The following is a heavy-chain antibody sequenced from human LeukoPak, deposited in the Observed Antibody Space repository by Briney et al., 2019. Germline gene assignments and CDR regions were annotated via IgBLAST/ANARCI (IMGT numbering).Heavy chain of an antibody. D-gene: IGHD2-2*01. Sequence: SETLSLTCLVSGGSMKMSYWAWIRQAPREGVEWIGNIDDSGKTNYSPSLKSRVTISLDTSKNQFSPRVTSVTAADRGLYFSARDSSPAALPYMDAWGKGTTVTVSS. CDR2: IDDSGKT. CDR3: ARDSSPAALPYMDA. V-gene: IGHV4-59*01. CDR1: GGSMKMSY. J-gene: IGHJ6*03.